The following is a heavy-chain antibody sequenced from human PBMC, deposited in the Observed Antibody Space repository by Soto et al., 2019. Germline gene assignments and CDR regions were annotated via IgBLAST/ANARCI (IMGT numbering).Heavy chain of an antibody. V-gene: IGHV3-23*01. CDR2: ISGSGGST. J-gene: IGHJ4*02. D-gene: IGHD3-10*01. Sequence: PGGSLRLSCAASGFTFSSYAMSWVRQAPGKGLEWVSAISGSGGSTYYADSVKGRSTISRDNSKNTLYLQMNSLRAEDTAVYYCAKVRYGSGSPEILDYWGQGTLVTVSS. CDR1: GFTFSSYA. CDR3: AKVRYGSGSPEILDY.